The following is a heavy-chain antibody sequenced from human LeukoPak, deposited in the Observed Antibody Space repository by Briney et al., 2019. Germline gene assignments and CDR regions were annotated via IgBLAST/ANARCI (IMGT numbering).Heavy chain of an antibody. CDR1: GYSITSDDW. CDR2: IHHSGST. Sequence: SETLSLTCSVSGYSITSDDWWAWSRQSPEKGLEWIASIHHSGSTYYNPSFKSRATISVDTSKNQFSLKLSSVTAADTAVYYCARVATNDYSNPLDYYYMDVWGKGTTVTVSS. J-gene: IGHJ6*03. V-gene: IGHV4-38-2*02. CDR3: ARVATNDYSNPLDYYYMDV. D-gene: IGHD4-11*01.